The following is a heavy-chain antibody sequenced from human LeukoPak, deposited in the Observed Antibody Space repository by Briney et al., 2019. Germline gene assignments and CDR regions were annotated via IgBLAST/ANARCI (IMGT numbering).Heavy chain of an antibody. CDR3: ARKESYPAPFDP. Sequence: GGSLRLSCAASGFTFDDHAMHWVRQAPGKGLEWVSGISWNSGRVGYADSVKGRFTISRDNAKNTLYLQMNSLRAEDTAVYYCARKESYPAPFDPWGQGTLVTVSS. CDR2: ISWNSGRV. CDR1: GFTFDDHA. J-gene: IGHJ5*02. V-gene: IGHV3-9*01.